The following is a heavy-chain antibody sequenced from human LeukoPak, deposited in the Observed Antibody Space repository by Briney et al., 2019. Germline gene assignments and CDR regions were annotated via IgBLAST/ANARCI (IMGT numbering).Heavy chain of an antibody. J-gene: IGHJ4*02. CDR3: ARPYSSSWYYFDY. Sequence: SETLSLTFTVSGYSISSGYYWGWIRQPPGKGLEWIGSIYHSGSTYYNPSLKSRVTISVDTSKNQFSLKLSSVTAADTAVYYCARPYSSSWYYFDYWGQGTLVTVSS. D-gene: IGHD6-13*01. V-gene: IGHV4-38-2*02. CDR1: GYSISSGYY. CDR2: IYHSGST.